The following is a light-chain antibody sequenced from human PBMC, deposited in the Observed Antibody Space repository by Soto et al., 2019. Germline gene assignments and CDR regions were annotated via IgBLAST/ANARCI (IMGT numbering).Light chain of an antibody. CDR3: QVWDSSSHVV. CDR2: RNS. CDR1: SIGSGN. V-gene: IGLV3-9*01. Sequence: SYELTQPLSVSVALGQTARITCGGNSIGSGNVHWYQQKPGQAPVTVIYRNSNRPSGIPERFSGSNSGNTATLTITRAQAGDEADYYCQVWDSSSHVVFGGGTKVTVL. J-gene: IGLJ2*01.